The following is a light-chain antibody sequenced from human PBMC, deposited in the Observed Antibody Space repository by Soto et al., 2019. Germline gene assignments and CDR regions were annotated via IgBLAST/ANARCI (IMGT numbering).Light chain of an antibody. CDR1: NIRSES. CDR2: DDR. V-gene: IGLV3-21*02. J-gene: IGLJ2*01. Sequence: SYELTQPPSLSVAPGQKARITCGGDNIRSESVHWYQQKPGQAPVLVVYDDRDRPSGVPGRFSGSNSGNTATMTISGVEAGDEADYYCQVWPSSSDQCVFGGGTKLTVL. CDR3: QVWPSSSDQCV.